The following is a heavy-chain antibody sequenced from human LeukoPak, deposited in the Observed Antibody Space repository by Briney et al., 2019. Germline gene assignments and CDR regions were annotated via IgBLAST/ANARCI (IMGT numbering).Heavy chain of an antibody. D-gene: IGHD6-13*01. Sequence: GGSLRLSCAASGFTVSSDYMTWVRQAPGKGLEWVSVIYRDGSTYDADSVKGRFTISRDTSKNTLYLQMDSLRADDTAVYYCTRADPSSSWPHYFDFWGQGTLVTVSS. CDR3: TRADPSSSWPHYFDF. CDR1: GFTVSSDY. J-gene: IGHJ4*02. V-gene: IGHV3-66*01. CDR2: IYRDGST.